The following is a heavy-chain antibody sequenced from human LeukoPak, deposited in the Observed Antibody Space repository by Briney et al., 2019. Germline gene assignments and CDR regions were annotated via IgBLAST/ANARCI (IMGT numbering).Heavy chain of an antibody. V-gene: IGHV3-21*01. J-gene: IGHJ3*02. CDR1: GFTFSSYR. CDR3: ASGLFGTDAFDI. D-gene: IGHD6-13*01. CDR2: ISSSSSYI. Sequence: GGSLRLSCAASGFTFSSYRMNWVRQAPGKGLEWVSSISSSSSYIYYADSVKGRFTISRDNAKNSLYLQMNSLRAEDTAVYYCASGLFGTDAFDIWGQGTMVTVSS.